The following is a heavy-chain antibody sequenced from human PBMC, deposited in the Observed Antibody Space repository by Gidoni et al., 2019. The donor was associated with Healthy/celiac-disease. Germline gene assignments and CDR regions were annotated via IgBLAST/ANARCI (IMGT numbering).Heavy chain of an antibody. CDR3: AREGVQLWLPYYGMDV. V-gene: IGHV4-61*02. CDR1: GGSISSGSYY. CDR2: IYTSGST. Sequence: QVQLQESGPGLVKPSQTLSLTCTVSGGSISSGSYYWSWIRQPAGKGLEWIGRIYTSGSTNYNPSLKSRVTISVDTSKNQFSLKLSSVTAADTAVYYCAREGVQLWLPYYGMDVWGQGTTVTVSS. J-gene: IGHJ6*02. D-gene: IGHD5-18*01.